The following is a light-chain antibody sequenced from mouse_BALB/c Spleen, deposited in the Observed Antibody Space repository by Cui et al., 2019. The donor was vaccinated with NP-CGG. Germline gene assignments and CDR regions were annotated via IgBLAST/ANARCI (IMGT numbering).Light chain of an antibody. V-gene: IGLV1*01. Sequence: QAVWTQESGPTTSPGETVTLTCRSSTGAVTTSNYANWVQEKPDHLFTGLIGGTNNRAPGVPARFSGSLIGDKAALTITGAQTEDEAIYFCALWYSNHWVFGGGTKLTVL. CDR1: TGAVTTSNY. J-gene: IGLJ1*01. CDR2: GTN. CDR3: ALWYSNHWV.